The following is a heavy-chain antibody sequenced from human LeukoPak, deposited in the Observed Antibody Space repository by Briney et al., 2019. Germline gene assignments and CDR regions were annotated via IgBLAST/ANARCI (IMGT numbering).Heavy chain of an antibody. V-gene: IGHV1-18*01. D-gene: IGHD4-17*01. J-gene: IGHJ4*02. CDR2: ISTYSGNT. Sequence: GASVKVSCKASGYTFTSYGISWLRQAPGQGLEWMGWISTYSGNTNYAQSLQGRVTMTTDTSTKTVYLELRSLGSDDTAVYYCASHKDYGDYYYFDYWGQGTLVTVSS. CDR3: ASHKDYGDYYYFDY. CDR1: GYTFTSYG.